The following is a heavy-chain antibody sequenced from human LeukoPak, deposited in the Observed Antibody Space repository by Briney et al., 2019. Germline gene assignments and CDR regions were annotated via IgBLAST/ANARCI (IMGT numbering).Heavy chain of an antibody. D-gene: IGHD4-23*01. J-gene: IGHJ3*01. V-gene: IGHV1-58*02. CDR1: GFTFTTSA. CDR3: AADPDYNGNGDAFDF. Sequence: SVKVSCKASGFTFTTSAIQWVRQARGQRLEWIGWIVGGSGNTNYAQKFQERVTITRDMSTSTAYMELSSLSSEDTAVFYCAADPDYNGNGDAFDFWGQGTMVTVTS. CDR2: IVGGSGNT.